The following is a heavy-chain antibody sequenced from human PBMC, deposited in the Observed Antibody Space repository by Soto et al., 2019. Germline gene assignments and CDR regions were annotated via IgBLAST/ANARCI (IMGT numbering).Heavy chain of an antibody. CDR2: IYYSGST. CDR3: ARDTGRVAGTIEYYYGMEV. D-gene: IGHD6-19*01. Sequence: SETLGLTCTFSVGAGISFIYYLSFIRQPPGNGLELIGYIYYSGSTNYNPSLKSRVTISVDTSKNQFSLKLSSVTAADTAVYYCARDTGRVAGTIEYYYGMEVCGKGNTVNVSS. CDR1: VGAGISFIYY. V-gene: IGHV4-61*01. J-gene: IGHJ6*04.